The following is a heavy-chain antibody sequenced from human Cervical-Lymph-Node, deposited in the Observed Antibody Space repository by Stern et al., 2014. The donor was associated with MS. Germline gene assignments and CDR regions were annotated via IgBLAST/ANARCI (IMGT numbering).Heavy chain of an antibody. CDR1: GFTFGSYG. CDR3: ATNRVMVPGKDFFYGLDV. Sequence: DQLVESGGGVVQPGRSLRLSCAASGFTFGSYGMLWFRQAPGKGLEWVALMSYDGSSQYYADSVKGRFTVSRDNSKNTLYLQMSSLRAEDTAVYYCATNRVMVPGKDFFYGLDVWGQGTTVTVSS. CDR2: MSYDGSSQ. V-gene: IGHV3-30*03. D-gene: IGHD3-10*01. J-gene: IGHJ6*02.